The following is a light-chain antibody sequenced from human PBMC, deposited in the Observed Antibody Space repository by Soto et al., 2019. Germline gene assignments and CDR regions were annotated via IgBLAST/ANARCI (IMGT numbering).Light chain of an antibody. CDR2: AAS. Sequence: EIVMTQSPATLSVSPGERATLSCRASQSVSSNLAWYQQKPGQAPRLLIYAASTRATGIPARFSGSGSGTEFTLTISSLQSEDFAVYYCQPYNNWPTFGQGTKVEIK. V-gene: IGKV3-15*01. CDR1: QSVSSN. J-gene: IGKJ1*01. CDR3: QPYNNWPT.